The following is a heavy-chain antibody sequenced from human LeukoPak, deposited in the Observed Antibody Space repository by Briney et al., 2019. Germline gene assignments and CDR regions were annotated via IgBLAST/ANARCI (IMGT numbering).Heavy chain of an antibody. CDR2: ISYDGSNK. Sequence: PGGSLRLSCAASGFTFSSYGMHWVRQAPGKGLEWVAVISYDGSNKYYADSVKGRFTISRDNSKNTLYLQMNSLRAEDTAVYYCANFDGGDAFDIWGQGTMVTVSS. V-gene: IGHV3-30*18. CDR1: GFTFSSYG. J-gene: IGHJ3*02. CDR3: ANFDGGDAFDI.